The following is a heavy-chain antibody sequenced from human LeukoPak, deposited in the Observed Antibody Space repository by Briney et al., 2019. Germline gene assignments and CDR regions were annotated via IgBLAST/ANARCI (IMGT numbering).Heavy chain of an antibody. J-gene: IGHJ3*02. CDR3: ARDLVNIYTTGSTYDAFDI. V-gene: IGHV3-21*01. CDR2: ISGSSTYI. CDR1: GFTFSRYT. Sequence: GGSLRLSCAASGFTFSRYTMNWVRQAPGKGLEWVSSISGSSTYIYFADSVKGRFTISRDNSKNTLFLQMNSLRPEDTAVYYCARDLVNIYTTGSTYDAFDIWGQGTMVTVSS. D-gene: IGHD1-1*01.